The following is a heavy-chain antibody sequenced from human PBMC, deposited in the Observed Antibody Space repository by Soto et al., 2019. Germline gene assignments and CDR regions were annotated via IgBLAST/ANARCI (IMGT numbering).Heavy chain of an antibody. D-gene: IGHD2-2*01. CDR1: GFTFSSYA. CDR3: AKDEGAVVPGTIDY. J-gene: IGHJ4*02. CDR2: ISGSGGSV. V-gene: IGHV3-23*01. Sequence: GGSLRLSCAASGFTFSSYAMNWVRQAPGMGLEWVSCISGSGGSVYYVGSVKGRFTISRDNSKNTVFLQMNSLRAEDTAVYYCAKDEGAVVPGTIDYWGQGALVTVSS.